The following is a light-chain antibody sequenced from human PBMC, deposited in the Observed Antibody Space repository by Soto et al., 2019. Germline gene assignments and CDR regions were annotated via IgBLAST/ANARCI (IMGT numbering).Light chain of an antibody. Sequence: EVAMTQSPATLSVSPGERVTLSCRASQSVNTNIAWYQQKPGQAPRLLIYDASRRGTNIPARFSGSGSGTEFTLTISSLQAEDLAEYSCQQYNEWPNTGGQGTKLESK. CDR2: DAS. V-gene: IGKV3-15*01. CDR3: QQYNEWPNT. CDR1: QSVNTN. J-gene: IGKJ2*01.